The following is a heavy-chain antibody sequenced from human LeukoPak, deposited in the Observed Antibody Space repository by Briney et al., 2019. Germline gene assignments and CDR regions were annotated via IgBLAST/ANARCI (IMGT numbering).Heavy chain of an antibody. CDR2: ISSSSSTI. V-gene: IGHV3-48*04. CDR1: GFTFSSYS. J-gene: IGHJ4*02. D-gene: IGHD5-18*01. Sequence: GGSLRLSCAASGFTFSSYSMNWVRQAPGKGLEWVSYISSSSSTIYCADSVKGRFTISRDNAKNSLYLQMNSLRAEDTAVYYCARDKVDTAMDTRRVDYWGQGTLVTVSS. CDR3: ARDKVDTAMDTRRVDY.